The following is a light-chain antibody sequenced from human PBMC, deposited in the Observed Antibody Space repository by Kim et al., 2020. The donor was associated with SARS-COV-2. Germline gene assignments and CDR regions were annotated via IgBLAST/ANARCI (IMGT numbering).Light chain of an antibody. CDR1: KLVDNY. V-gene: IGLV3-1*01. J-gene: IGLJ3*02. CDR2: QHT. Sequence: LSPVPTASIPCSGAKLVDNYAYLYQQKPGQSPVLVIYQHTKRPSGISQRFSGSSSGNTATLTISPAQTVDEADYYCQAWDSSTAVFGGGTQLTVL. CDR3: QAWDSSTAV.